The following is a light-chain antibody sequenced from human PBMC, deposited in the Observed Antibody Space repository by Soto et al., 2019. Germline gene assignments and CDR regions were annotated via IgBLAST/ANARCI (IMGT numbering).Light chain of an antibody. Sequence: DIQMTKSPSTLSGSVGDRITITCRASQTISSWLAWYQQKQGKAPKILIYKASTLKSGVPSRFRGSGSGTEFTLTISRLQPDDFETYYCQHYNSYSEAFGQGTKVDIK. CDR3: QHYNSYSEA. CDR1: QTISSW. J-gene: IGKJ1*01. CDR2: KAS. V-gene: IGKV1-5*03.